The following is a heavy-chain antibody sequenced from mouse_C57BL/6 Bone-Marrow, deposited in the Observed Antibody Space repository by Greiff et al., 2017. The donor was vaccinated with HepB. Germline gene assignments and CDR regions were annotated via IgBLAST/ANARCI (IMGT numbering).Heavy chain of an antibody. Sequence: EVKLMESGGDLVKPGGSLKLSCAASGFTFRSYGMSWVRQTPDKRLEWVATISSGGSYTYYPDSVKGRFTISRDNAKNTLYLQMSSLKSEDTAMYYCARDRDYDFDYGGQGTTLTVSS. CDR1: GFTFRSYG. V-gene: IGHV5-6*01. CDR2: ISSGGSYT. D-gene: IGHD2-4*01. CDR3: ARDRDYDFDY. J-gene: IGHJ2*01.